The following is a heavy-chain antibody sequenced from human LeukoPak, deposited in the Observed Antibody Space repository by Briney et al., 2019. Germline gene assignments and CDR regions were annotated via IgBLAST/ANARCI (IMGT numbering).Heavy chain of an antibody. J-gene: IGHJ5*02. D-gene: IGHD3-10*02. V-gene: IGHV3-21*01. CDR2: ISSSSSYI. CDR3: ARDLFGVSTTLEGWFDP. CDR1: GFTFSNHG. Sequence: PGGFPRLSCAASGFTFSNHGMNWVRHAPGMRLEWVSSISSSSSYIYYADSVKGRFTISRDNAKNSLYLQMNSLRAEDTAVYYCARDLFGVSTTLEGWFDPWGQGTLVTVSS.